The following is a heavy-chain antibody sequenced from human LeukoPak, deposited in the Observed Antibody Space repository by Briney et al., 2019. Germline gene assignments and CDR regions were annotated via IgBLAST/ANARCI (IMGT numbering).Heavy chain of an antibody. CDR2: IIPIFGTA. V-gene: IGHV1-69*13. D-gene: IGHD1-7*01. J-gene: IGHJ3*02. Sequence: EASVKVSCKASGGTFSSYAISWVRQAPGQGLEWMGGIIPIFGTANYAQKFQGRVTITAHESTSTAYMELSSLRSEDTAVYYCAGGGTTETNTAFDIWGQGTMVTVSS. CDR1: GGTFSSYA. CDR3: AGGGTTETNTAFDI.